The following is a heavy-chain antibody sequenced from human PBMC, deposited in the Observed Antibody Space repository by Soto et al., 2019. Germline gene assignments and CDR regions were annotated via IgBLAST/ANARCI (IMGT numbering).Heavy chain of an antibody. Sequence: ASVKASCKASGYTFTMYAISWVRQAPGQGLEWMGWISAYNGNTNYAQKFQGRVTMTTDTSTSTAYMEVRSLRSDDTAMYYCARSPAATGTSWFDPWGQGTLVTVSS. CDR3: ARSPAATGTSWFDP. CDR1: GYTFTMYA. CDR2: ISAYNGNT. V-gene: IGHV1-18*04. J-gene: IGHJ5*02. D-gene: IGHD6-13*01.